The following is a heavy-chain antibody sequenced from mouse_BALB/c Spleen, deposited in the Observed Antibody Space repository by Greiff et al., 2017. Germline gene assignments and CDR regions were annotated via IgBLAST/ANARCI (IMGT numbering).Heavy chain of an antibody. Sequence: EVKLVESGGGLVKPGGSLKLSCAASGFTFSDYYMYWVRQTPEKRLEWVATISDGGSYTYYPDSVKGRFTISRDNAKNNLYLQMSSLKSEDTAMYYCARDEVNPFADWGQGTLVTASA. V-gene: IGHV5-4*02. CDR1: GFTFSDYY. CDR2: ISDGGSYT. D-gene: IGHD2-1*01. J-gene: IGHJ3*01. CDR3: ARDEVNPFAD.